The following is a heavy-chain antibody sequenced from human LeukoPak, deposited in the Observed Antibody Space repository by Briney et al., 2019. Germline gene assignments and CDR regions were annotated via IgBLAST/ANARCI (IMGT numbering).Heavy chain of an antibody. Sequence: GGSLRLSCAASGFTSSSYWVYWVRQDPGKGLVWVSRINSDGTSTNYADSVKGRFTFSRDNAKNTLFLQMNSLRAEDTAVYYCARGGIRFIDYWGQGTLVTVSS. D-gene: IGHD3-10*01. CDR3: ARGGIRFIDY. CDR1: GFTSSSYW. V-gene: IGHV3-74*01. CDR2: INSDGTST. J-gene: IGHJ4*02.